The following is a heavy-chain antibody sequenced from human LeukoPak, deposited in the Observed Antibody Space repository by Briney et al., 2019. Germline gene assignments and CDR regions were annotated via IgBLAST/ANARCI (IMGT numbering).Heavy chain of an antibody. CDR3: ARRNRNYYYMDV. V-gene: IGHV3-11*04. Sequence: GGSLRLSCAASGFTFSDYYMSWIRRAPGKGLEWVSYISSSGGSIYYADSVEGRFTISRDNAKNSLYLQMNSLRAEDTAVYYCARRNRNYYYMDVWGKGTTVTVSS. J-gene: IGHJ6*03. D-gene: IGHD1-14*01. CDR1: GFTFSDYY. CDR2: ISSSGGSI.